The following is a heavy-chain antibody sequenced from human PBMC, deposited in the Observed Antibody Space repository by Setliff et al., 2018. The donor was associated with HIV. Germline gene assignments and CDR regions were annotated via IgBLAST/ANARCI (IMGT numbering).Heavy chain of an antibody. CDR1: DYSISSDYY. D-gene: IGHD3-10*01. CDR3: ASTTSGVSGSYPAHAFDI. J-gene: IGHJ3*02. Sequence: SETLSLTCAVSDYSISSDYYWGWIWQPPGKGLEWIGSFSPRGRTYQNASLKSRVTISVDRSKNQFSLKLTSVTAADTAIYYCASTTSGVSGSYPAHAFDIWGQGTMVTVSS. V-gene: IGHV4-38-2*01. CDR2: FSPRGRT.